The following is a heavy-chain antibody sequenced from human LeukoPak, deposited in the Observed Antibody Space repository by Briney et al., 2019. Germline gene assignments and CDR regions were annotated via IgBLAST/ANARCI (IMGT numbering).Heavy chain of an antibody. CDR3: AKERLLWFGEHPAEFDY. Sequence: TGGSLRLSCAAFGFTVSVNYMSWVRQAPGKGLECVSVIYSGGNTYYADSVKGRFTISRDNSKNTLYLQMNSLRAEDTAVYYCAKERLLWFGEHPAEFDYWGQGTLVTVSS. CDR2: IYSGGNT. J-gene: IGHJ4*02. V-gene: IGHV3-66*01. D-gene: IGHD3-10*01. CDR1: GFTVSVNY.